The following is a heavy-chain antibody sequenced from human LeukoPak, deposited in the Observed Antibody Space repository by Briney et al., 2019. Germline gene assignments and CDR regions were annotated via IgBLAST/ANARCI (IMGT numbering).Heavy chain of an antibody. D-gene: IGHD3-3*01. Sequence: ASVKVSCRASGYTFTNYAVNWLRQAPGQRLEWMGWINAGNGDTKFSQNYQARVTITRDASASTAYMELSSLTSEDTAVYFCARGLWSAHRREYYFDSWGQGTLVTVSS. CDR3: ARGLWSAHRREYYFDS. CDR2: INAGNGDT. J-gene: IGHJ4*02. CDR1: GYTFTNYA. V-gene: IGHV1-3*01.